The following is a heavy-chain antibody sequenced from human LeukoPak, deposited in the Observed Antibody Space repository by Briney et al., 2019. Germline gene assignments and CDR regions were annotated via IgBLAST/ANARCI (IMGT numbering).Heavy chain of an antibody. CDR3: VTLWSASYVY. Sequence: GGSLRLSCVASGFTFSSYDMHWVRQASGKSLEWVSAIGTAGDTYYAGSVKGRFTIPRENAKNSLYLHMSSLRAGDTAVYYCVTLWSASYVYWGQGALVTVSS. CDR2: IGTAGDT. V-gene: IGHV3-13*01. CDR1: GFTFSSYD. J-gene: IGHJ4*02. D-gene: IGHD3-3*01.